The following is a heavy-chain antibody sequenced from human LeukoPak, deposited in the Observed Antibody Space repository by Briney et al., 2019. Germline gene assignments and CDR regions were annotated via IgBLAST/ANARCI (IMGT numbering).Heavy chain of an antibody. Sequence: GGSLRLSCAASGFTFNSYGIHWVRQAPGKGLEWVAFIRFDGSNNYYADSVKGRFTISRDNSKNTLYLQMNSLGPEDTAVYYCARDPYSGNYGNYYYYYMDVWGKGTTVTISS. CDR1: GFTFNSYG. D-gene: IGHD1-26*01. CDR3: ARDPYSGNYGNYYYYYMDV. V-gene: IGHV3-30*02. J-gene: IGHJ6*03. CDR2: IRFDGSNN.